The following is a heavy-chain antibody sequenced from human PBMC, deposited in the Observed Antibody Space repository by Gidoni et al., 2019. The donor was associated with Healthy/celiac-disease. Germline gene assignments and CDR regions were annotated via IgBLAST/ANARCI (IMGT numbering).Heavy chain of an antibody. Sequence: QVQLVQSGAEVKKPGSSVKVSCKASGGTFSSYAISWVRQAPGQGLEWMGGIIPIFGTANYAQKFQGRVTITADKSTSTAYMELSSLRSEDTAVYYCARPYNWNPAVGSYYYYGMDVWGQGPTVTVSS. J-gene: IGHJ6*02. CDR3: ARPYNWNPAVGSYYYYGMDV. CDR1: GGTFSSYA. D-gene: IGHD1-20*01. V-gene: IGHV1-69*06. CDR2: IIPIFGTA.